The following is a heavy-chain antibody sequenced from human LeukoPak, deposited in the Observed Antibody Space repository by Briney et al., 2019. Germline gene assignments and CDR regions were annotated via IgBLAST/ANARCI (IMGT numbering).Heavy chain of an antibody. Sequence: SETLSLTCTVSGGSISSYYWSWIRQPPGKGLEWIGHIYYSGSTNYNPSLKSRVTISVDTSKNQFSLKLSSVTAADTAVYYCARALGYSFDYWGQGTLVTVSS. CDR1: GGSISSYY. D-gene: IGHD2-15*01. J-gene: IGHJ4*02. V-gene: IGHV4-59*01. CDR3: ARALGYSFDY. CDR2: IYYSGST.